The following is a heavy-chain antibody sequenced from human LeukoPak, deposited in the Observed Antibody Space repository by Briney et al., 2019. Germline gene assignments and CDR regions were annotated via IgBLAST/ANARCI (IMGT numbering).Heavy chain of an antibody. Sequence: GGSLRLSCAASGFTFSSYGMSWVRQAPGKGLEWVSAISGSGGSTYYADSVKGRFIISRDNSKNTLYLQMNSLRAEDTAVYYCAKGTCSSTSCPGGPHWGQGTLVTVSS. CDR2: ISGSGGST. CDR1: GFTFSSYG. V-gene: IGHV3-23*01. J-gene: IGHJ4*02. CDR3: AKGTCSSTSCPGGPH. D-gene: IGHD2-2*01.